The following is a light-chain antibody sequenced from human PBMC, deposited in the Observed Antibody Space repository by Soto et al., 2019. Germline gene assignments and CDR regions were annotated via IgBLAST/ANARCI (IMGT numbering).Light chain of an antibody. Sequence: QSALTQPASVSGSPGQSVTISCTGTSSDVGGYNYVSWYQQHPGKAPKLMIYGVNSWPSGVSNRFSGSKSANTASLTISGLQAEDEADYYCNSYTSSSTYVFGTGTKLTVL. CDR3: NSYTSSSTYV. J-gene: IGLJ1*01. CDR1: SSDVGGYNY. V-gene: IGLV2-14*01. CDR2: GVN.